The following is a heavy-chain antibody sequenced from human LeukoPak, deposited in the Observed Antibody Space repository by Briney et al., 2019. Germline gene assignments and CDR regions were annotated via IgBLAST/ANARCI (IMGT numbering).Heavy chain of an antibody. V-gene: IGHV1-69-2*01. CDR2: VYPEDGET. Sequence: ASVKVSCKVSGYTFTDYYMRWVQQAPGKGLEWMGLVYPEDGETIYAEKFQGRVTITADTSTDTAYMELSSLRSEDTAVYYCATLYAGYSSSWYYFDYWGQGTLVTVSS. D-gene: IGHD6-13*01. CDR1: GYTFTDYY. J-gene: IGHJ4*02. CDR3: ATLYAGYSSSWYYFDY.